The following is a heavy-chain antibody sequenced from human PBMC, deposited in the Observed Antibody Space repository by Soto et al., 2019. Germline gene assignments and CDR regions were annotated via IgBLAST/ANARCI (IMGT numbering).Heavy chain of an antibody. V-gene: IGHV4-39*01. J-gene: IGHJ4*02. Sequence: SETLSLTCPVSGGSVSSNDYSWGWIRQSPGKGLEWIGTIYSSEDTHYNPSLLSRVTISVDTSMSEFSLKLSSVTAADAAVYYCARHGEHSSSWYFDYWGQGTLVTVSS. CDR2: IYSSEDT. D-gene: IGHD6-13*01. CDR1: GGSVSSNDYS. CDR3: ARHGEHSSSWYFDY.